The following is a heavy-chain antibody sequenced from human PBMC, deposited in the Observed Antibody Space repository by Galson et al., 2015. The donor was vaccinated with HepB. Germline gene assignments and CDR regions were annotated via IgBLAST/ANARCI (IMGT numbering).Heavy chain of an antibody. CDR3: ARERVTAPFAFDI. Sequence: SVKVSCKASGYTFTGYYMHWVRQAPGQGLEWMGRINPNSGGTNYAQKFQGRVTMTRDTSISTAYMELSRLRSDDTAVYYCARERVTAPFAFDIWGQGTTVTVSS. CDR1: GYTFTGYY. D-gene: IGHD2-21*02. J-gene: IGHJ3*02. CDR2: INPNSGGT. V-gene: IGHV1-2*06.